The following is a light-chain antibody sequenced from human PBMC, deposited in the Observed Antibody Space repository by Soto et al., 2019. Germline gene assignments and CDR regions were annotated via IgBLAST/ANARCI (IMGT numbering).Light chain of an antibody. V-gene: IGKV1-39*01. J-gene: IGKJ5*01. CDR3: QQSYSTHIT. Sequence: DIQMTQSPSSLSASVGDRVTITCRASQSISSYLNWYQQKPGKVPKLLIYAASSLQSGVPSRFSGSGSGTDFTLTISSLQPEDFATYYCQQSYSTHITFGQGTRLEIK. CDR1: QSISSY. CDR2: AAS.